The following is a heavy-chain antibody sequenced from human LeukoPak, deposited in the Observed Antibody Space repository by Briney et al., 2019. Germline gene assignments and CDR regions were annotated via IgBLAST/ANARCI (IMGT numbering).Heavy chain of an antibody. J-gene: IGHJ4*02. CDR1: GGSISSRSYY. D-gene: IGHD3-10*01. CDR2: IYYSGST. CDR3: ARQGYITMVRGAITGPFDY. Sequence: PSGTLSLTCTVSGGSISSRSYYWGWIRQPPGKGLQWIGSIYYSGSTYYNPSLKSRVTISVDTSKNQFSLKLSSVTAADTAVYYCARQGYITMVRGAITGPFDYWGQGTLVTVSS. V-gene: IGHV4-39*01.